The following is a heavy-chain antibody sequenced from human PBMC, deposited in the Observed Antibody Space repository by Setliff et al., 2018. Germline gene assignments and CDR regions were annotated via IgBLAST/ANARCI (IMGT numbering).Heavy chain of an antibody. CDR3: ATDHMPASGTSAFDI. D-gene: IGHD6-13*01. V-gene: IGHV1-69*05. J-gene: IGHJ3*02. CDR1: GYTFTSYY. CDR2: IIPIFGTS. Sequence: SVKVSCKASGYTFTSYYMHWVRQAPGQGLEWMGMIIPIFGTSNYAQKFQARVTMTTDESTSTAYMELSSLTSEDTAVYYCATDHMPASGTSAFDIWGQGTVVTVSS.